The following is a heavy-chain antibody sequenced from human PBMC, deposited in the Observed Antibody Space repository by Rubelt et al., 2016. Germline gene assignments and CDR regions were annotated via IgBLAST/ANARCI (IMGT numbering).Heavy chain of an antibody. CDR3: ARTYYYGSQGMDV. J-gene: IGHJ6*02. D-gene: IGHD3-10*01. Sequence: QVQLVQSGAEVKKPGASVKVSCKVSGCTLIELSIHWVRQAPGKGLEWMGMINPSGGSTSYAQNFQGRVTMTRDMSTSTVYMELSSLRSDDTAVYYCARTYYYGSQGMDVWGQGTTVTVSS. CDR1: GCTLIELS. V-gene: IGHV1-46*01. CDR2: INPSGGST.